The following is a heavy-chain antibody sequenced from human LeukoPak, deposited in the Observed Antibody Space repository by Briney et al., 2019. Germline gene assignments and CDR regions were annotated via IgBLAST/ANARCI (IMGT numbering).Heavy chain of an antibody. V-gene: IGHV3-11*01. CDR1: GFTFSNSY. CDR3: AKVRKGSGWYTGGFDY. D-gene: IGHD6-19*01. CDR2: ISSSSGTII. Sequence: GGSLRLSCAASGFTFSNSYMSWILQAPGKGLEWISYISSSSGTIIHYADSVKGRFTISRDNAKNSLYLQMTSLRAEDTAVYYCAKVRKGSGWYTGGFDYWGQGTLVTVSS. J-gene: IGHJ4*02.